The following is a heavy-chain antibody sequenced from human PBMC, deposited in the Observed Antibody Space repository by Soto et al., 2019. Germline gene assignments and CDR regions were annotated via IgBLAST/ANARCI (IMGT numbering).Heavy chain of an antibody. CDR3: ARDKGYCSGASCPDFDY. J-gene: IGHJ4*02. Sequence: SVKVSCKASGGTLSSYTFSWVRQAPGQGLEWMGRIIPNLGITNYPQKFQGRITIIVDKSTSTAYMELRSLRSEDTAVYYCARDKGYCSGASCPDFDYWGQGTLVTVSS. CDR1: GGTLSSYT. D-gene: IGHD2-15*01. V-gene: IGHV1-69*04. CDR2: IIPNLGIT.